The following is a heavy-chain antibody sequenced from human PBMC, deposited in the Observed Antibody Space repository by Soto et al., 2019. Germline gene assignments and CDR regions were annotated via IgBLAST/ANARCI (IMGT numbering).Heavy chain of an antibody. J-gene: IGHJ5*01. Sequence: SPTLSLTCAISGDSVSTNSATWDWIRHSPSRGLEWLGRTYYRSKWYNDYAVPVKGRITINPDTSNNQLSLQLNSVTPDDTAVYYCARLIGNSWLDSWGQGTLVTVSS. CDR1: GDSVSTNSAT. V-gene: IGHV6-1*01. CDR2: TYYRSKWYN. D-gene: IGHD2-8*01. CDR3: ARLIGNSWLDS.